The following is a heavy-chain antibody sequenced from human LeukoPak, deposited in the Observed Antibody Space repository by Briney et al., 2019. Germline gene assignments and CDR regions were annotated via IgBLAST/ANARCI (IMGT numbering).Heavy chain of an antibody. V-gene: IGHV1-2*02. CDR1: GYTFTAYY. CDR2: INPNSGGT. CDR3: ARDFPSSGWYHPFDY. J-gene: IGHJ4*02. D-gene: IGHD6-19*01. Sequence: ASVKVSCKASGYTFTAYYMHWVRQDPGQGLEWMGWINPNSGGTNYAQKFQGRVTMTRDTSISTVYMELSRLRSDDTAVYYCARDFPSSGWYHPFDYWGQGILVTVSS.